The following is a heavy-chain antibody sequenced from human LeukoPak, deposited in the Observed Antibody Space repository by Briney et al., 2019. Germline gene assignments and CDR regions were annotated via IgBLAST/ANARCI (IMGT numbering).Heavy chain of an antibody. CDR3: ARGKFSMDV. Sequence: SETLSLTCTVSGGSISNYYWSWIRQPPGKGLEWIGEINYYNPSLKSRVTISVDTSKNQFSLKLNSVTAADTAVYYCARGKFSMDVWGKGTTVTVSS. J-gene: IGHJ6*03. CDR2: INY. CDR1: GGSISNYY. V-gene: IGHV4-59*12.